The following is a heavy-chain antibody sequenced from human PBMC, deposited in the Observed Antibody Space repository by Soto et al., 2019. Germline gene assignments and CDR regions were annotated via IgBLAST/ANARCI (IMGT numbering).Heavy chain of an antibody. J-gene: IGHJ3*02. CDR1: GGTFSSYA. CDR2: IIPIFGTA. D-gene: IGHD3-16*01. CDR3: AGEGDGAGGAFDI. V-gene: IGHV1-69*06. Sequence: SVKVSCKASGGTFSSYAISWVRQAPGQGLEWMGGIIPIFGTANYAQKFQGRVTITADKSTSTAYMELSSLRSEDTAVYYCAGEGDGAGGAFDIWGQGTMVTVSS.